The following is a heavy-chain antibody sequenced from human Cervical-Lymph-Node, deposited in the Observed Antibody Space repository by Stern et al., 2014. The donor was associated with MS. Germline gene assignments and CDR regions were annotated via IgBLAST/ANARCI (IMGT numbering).Heavy chain of an antibody. J-gene: IGHJ4*02. CDR1: GFTFGKYA. CDR2: ISWNTDDI. Sequence: EVQLVESGGGLVQPGGSLRLSCTASGFTFGKYAMHWVRQAPGKGLEWVSGISWNTDDIDYADSVKGRFTISRDNAKNSLYLQMNSLRAEDTALYYCAKDQIATRLSYFKSWGQGTLVTVSS. V-gene: IGHV3-9*01. D-gene: IGHD6-6*01. CDR3: AKDQIATRLSYFKS.